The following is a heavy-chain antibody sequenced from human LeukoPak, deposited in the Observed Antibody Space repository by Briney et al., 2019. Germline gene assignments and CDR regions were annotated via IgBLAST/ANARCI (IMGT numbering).Heavy chain of an antibody. CDR3: AKDHSYGPETSDY. CDR1: GFTFSSYA. CDR2: ISGSGGST. Sequence: GGSLRLSCAASGFTFSSYAMSWVRQAPGKGLEWASAISGSGGSTYYADSVKGRFTISRDNSKNTLYLQMNSLRAEDTAVYYCAKDHSYGPETSDYWGQGTLVTVSS. D-gene: IGHD5-18*01. J-gene: IGHJ4*02. V-gene: IGHV3-23*01.